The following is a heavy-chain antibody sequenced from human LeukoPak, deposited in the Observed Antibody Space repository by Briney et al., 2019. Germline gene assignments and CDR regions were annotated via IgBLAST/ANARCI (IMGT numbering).Heavy chain of an antibody. CDR3: AKDAYVYSFVDNVVVPATMSGPGFDY. Sequence: GGSLRLSCAASGFFFGSYAVHWIRQAPGKGLEWVAVISSDGGETHYIDSVKGRFTISRDNSQSTLYLQMNSLRAEDTAVYYCAKDAYVYSFVDNVVVPATMSGPGFDYWGQGTLVTVSS. CDR1: GFFFGSYA. J-gene: IGHJ4*02. D-gene: IGHD2-2*03. CDR2: ISSDGGET. V-gene: IGHV3-30-3*01.